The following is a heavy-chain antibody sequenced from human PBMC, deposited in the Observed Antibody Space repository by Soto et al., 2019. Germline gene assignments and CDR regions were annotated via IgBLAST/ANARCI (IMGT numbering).Heavy chain of an antibody. CDR2: ISSSSSTI. J-gene: IGHJ4*02. V-gene: IGHV3-48*01. D-gene: IGHD6-19*01. CDR3: ARSPPPVQWLAHFNGGGFDY. Sequence: GGSLRLSCAASGFTFSSYSMNWVRQAPGKGLEWVSYISSSSSTIYYADSVKGRFTISRDNAKNSLYLQMNSLRAEDTAVYYCARSPPPVQWLAHFNGGGFDYWGQGTLVTVSS. CDR1: GFTFSSYS.